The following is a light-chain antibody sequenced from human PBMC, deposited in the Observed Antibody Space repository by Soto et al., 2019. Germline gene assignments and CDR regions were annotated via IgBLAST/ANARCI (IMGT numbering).Light chain of an antibody. V-gene: IGKV1-39*01. Sequence: DIQMTQSPSTLSASVGDRVTITCRASQSINVWLAWYQQKPGRAPKLLIYASSNLHTGVPSRFSGSASGTDFTLTISSLQPEDSATYYCQQTYSNPRTFGQGTKVDI. CDR2: ASS. CDR1: QSINVW. J-gene: IGKJ1*01. CDR3: QQTYSNPRT.